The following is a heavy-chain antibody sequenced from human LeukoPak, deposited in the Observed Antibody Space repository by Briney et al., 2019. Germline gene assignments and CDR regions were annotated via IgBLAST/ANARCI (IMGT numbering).Heavy chain of an antibody. J-gene: IGHJ4*02. CDR3: AKFLRSGSYFRYFDY. V-gene: IGHV3-23*01. Sequence: GGSLRLSCAASGFRFSDFTMTWVLQAPGKGPEWVSAIGGRGGSTYYADSVKGRFTISRDNSKNTLYLQMNSLRAEDTAVYYCAKFLRSGSYFRYFDYWGQGTLVTVSS. CDR1: GFRFSDFT. D-gene: IGHD1-26*01. CDR2: IGGRGGST.